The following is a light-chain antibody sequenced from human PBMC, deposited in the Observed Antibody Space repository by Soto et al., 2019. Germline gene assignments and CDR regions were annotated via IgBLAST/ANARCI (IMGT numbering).Light chain of an antibody. V-gene: IGKV1-5*01. CDR1: QTITTW. J-gene: IGKJ1*01. CDR3: QQYHSYST. CDR2: DAS. Sequence: DIRVTQSPPTLSASVGDRVTITCRASQTITTWMAWYQQKPGKAPKLLVYDASTLQGGVPSRFSGTGSATEFTLTISSLQPDDFATYYCQQYHSYSTFGQGTKVDIK.